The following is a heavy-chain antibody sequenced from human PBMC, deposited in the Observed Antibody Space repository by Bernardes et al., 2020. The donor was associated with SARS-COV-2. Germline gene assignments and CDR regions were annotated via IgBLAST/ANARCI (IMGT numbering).Heavy chain of an antibody. CDR2: FYSGGNT. CDR3: AGSSCGADCYIGGLRSWDYGMDV. J-gene: IGHJ6*02. Sequence: LSLTCTVSGGSISSSGYYWGWLRQPPGKGLEWIGSFYSGGNTYYNPSLQSRLSKSIDTSKNQFSLRLSSVTAADTAVYYCAGSSCGADCYIGGLRSWDYGMDVWGQGTTVTVSS. D-gene: IGHD2-21*02. CDR1: GGSISSSGYY. V-gene: IGHV4-39*01.